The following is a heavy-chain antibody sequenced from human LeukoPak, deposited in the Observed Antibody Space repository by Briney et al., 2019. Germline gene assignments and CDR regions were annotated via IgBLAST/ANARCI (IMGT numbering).Heavy chain of an antibody. J-gene: IGHJ4*02. Sequence: ASVKVSCKASGYTFTGYYIHWVRQAPGQGLEWMGWINPNSGGTNYAQKFQGRVTMTRDTSISTAYMELSRLRSDDTAVYYCARDTCGGDCYFTSWGQGTLVTVSS. CDR1: GYTFTGYY. D-gene: IGHD2-21*02. CDR3: ARDTCGGDCYFTS. V-gene: IGHV1-2*02. CDR2: INPNSGGT.